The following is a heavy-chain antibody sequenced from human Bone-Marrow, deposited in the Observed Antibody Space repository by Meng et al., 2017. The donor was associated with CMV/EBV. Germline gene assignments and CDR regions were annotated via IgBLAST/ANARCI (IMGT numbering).Heavy chain of an antibody. Sequence: GESLKISCAASGFTFSSYSMKWVRRAPGKGLEWVSSISSTSDYIDYADSLKGRFTISRGNAKNSLYLQMNSLRAEDTAAYYCARGPLYSISSGTYYFGMAVWGPGHTVTGAS. V-gene: IGHV3-21*01. CDR1: GFTFSSYS. CDR3: ARGPLYSISSGTYYFGMAV. J-gene: IGHJ6*02. D-gene: IGHD6-6*01. CDR2: ISSTSDYI.